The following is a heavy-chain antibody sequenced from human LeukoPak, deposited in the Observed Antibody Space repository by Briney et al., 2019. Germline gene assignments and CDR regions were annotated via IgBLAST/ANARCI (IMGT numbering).Heavy chain of an antibody. Sequence: ASVKVSCKASGYTFTSYGISWVRQAPGQGLEWMGWISAYNGNTNYAQKLQGRVTMTTDTSTSTAYMELRSLRSDDTAVYYCARDRWCSGGSCYLDYWGQGTLVTASS. CDR1: GYTFTSYG. J-gene: IGHJ4*02. CDR2: ISAYNGNT. D-gene: IGHD2-15*01. CDR3: ARDRWCSGGSCYLDY. V-gene: IGHV1-18*01.